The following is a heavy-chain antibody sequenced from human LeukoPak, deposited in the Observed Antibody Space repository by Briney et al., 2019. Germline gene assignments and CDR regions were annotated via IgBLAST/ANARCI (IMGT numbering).Heavy chain of an antibody. V-gene: IGHV1-69*01. CDR2: IIPIFGTA. J-gene: IGHJ4*02. CDR1: GGTFSSYA. CDR3: ASKGITGTTQAPLDY. Sequence: SVKVSCKASGGTFSSYAISWVRQAPGQGLEWMGGIIPIFGTANYAQKFQGRVTITADESTSTAYMELSSLRSEDTAVYYCASKGITGTTQAPLDYWGQGTLVTVSS. D-gene: IGHD1-7*01.